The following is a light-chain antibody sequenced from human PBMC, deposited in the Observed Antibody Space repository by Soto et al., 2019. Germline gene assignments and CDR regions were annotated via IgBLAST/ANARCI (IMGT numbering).Light chain of an antibody. CDR1: PSISSW. CDR2: KAS. V-gene: IGKV1-5*03. Sequence: IQMPQSPSPLYASVGDRVTITCRAIPSISSWLAWYQQKPGKAPKLPIYKASSLESGVPARFSGSGSGTDFTLTISSLQPDNFATYYCQQSFTFGPGPKVDIK. CDR3: QQSFT. J-gene: IGKJ3*01.